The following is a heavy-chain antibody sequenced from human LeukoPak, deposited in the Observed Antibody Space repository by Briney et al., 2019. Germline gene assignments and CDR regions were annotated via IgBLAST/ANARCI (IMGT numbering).Heavy chain of an antibody. CDR2: IYSGGST. CDR1: GFTVSSNY. Sequence: GGSLRLSCAASGFTVSSNYMSWVRQAPGKGLEWVSVIYSGGSTYYADSVKGRFTISRDNSKNTLYLQMNSLRAEDTAVYYCARACCYDFWSGYYNDAFDIWGRGTMVTVSS. CDR3: ARACCYDFWSGYYNDAFDI. J-gene: IGHJ3*02. V-gene: IGHV3-53*01. D-gene: IGHD3-3*01.